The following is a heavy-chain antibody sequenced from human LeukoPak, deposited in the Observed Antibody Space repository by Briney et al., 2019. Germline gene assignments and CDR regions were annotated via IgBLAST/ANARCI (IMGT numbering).Heavy chain of an antibody. CDR2: IYSGGST. CDR3: ARGRSKDYYYMDV. Sequence: GGSLRLSCAASGFTFSSNYTSWVRQAPGKGLEWVSVIYSGGSTYYADSVEGRFTISRDNSKNTLYLQMNSLRAEDTAVYYCARGRSKDYYYMDVWGKGAPVTVSS. CDR1: GFTFSSNY. V-gene: IGHV3-53*01. J-gene: IGHJ6*03.